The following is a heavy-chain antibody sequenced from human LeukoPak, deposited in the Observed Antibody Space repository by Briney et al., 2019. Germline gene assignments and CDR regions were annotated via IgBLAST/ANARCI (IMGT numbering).Heavy chain of an antibody. CDR3: ARVAYYYDSSGHDAFDI. CDR2: IIPIFGTA. V-gene: IGHV1-69*05. J-gene: IGHJ3*02. CDR1: GGTFSSYA. D-gene: IGHD3-22*01. Sequence: GASVKVSCKASGGTFSSYAISWVRQAPGQGLEWMGRIIPIFGTANYAQKFQGRVTITTDESTSTAYMELSSLRSEDTAVYYCARVAYYYDSSGHDAFDIWGQGTIVTVSS.